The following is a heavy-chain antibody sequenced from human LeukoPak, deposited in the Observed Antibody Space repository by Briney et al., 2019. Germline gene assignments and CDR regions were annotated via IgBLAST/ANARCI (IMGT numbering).Heavy chain of an antibody. J-gene: IGHJ4*02. Sequence: GGSLRLSCAASGFTFSGYAMSWVRQAPGKGLEWVSAISGSGGSTYYADSVKGRFTISRDNSKNTLYLQMNSLRAEDTAVYYCAKDVLVVVAASFDYGGQGTLVTVSS. CDR1: GFTFSGYA. CDR3: AKDVLVVVAASFDY. V-gene: IGHV3-23*01. CDR2: ISGSGGST. D-gene: IGHD2-15*01.